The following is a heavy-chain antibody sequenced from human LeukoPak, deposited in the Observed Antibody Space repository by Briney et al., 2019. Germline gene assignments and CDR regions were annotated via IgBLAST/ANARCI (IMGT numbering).Heavy chain of an antibody. CDR2: ISSSSSYI. D-gene: IGHD2-2*01. Sequence: PGGSLRLSCAASGFTFSSYSMNWVRQAPGKGLEWVSSISSSSSYIYYADSVKGRFTISRDNSKNTLYLQMNSLRAEDTAVYYCARMGLSHGMDVWGQGTTVTVSS. J-gene: IGHJ6*02. CDR3: ARMGLSHGMDV. CDR1: GFTFSSYS. V-gene: IGHV3-21*01.